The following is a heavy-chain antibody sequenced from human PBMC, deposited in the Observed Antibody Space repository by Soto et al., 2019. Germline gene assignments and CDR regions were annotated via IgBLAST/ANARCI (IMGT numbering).Heavy chain of an antibody. V-gene: IGHV3-66*01. CDR2: IYSGGST. Sequence: PEGSLRLSCAASGFTVSSNYMSWVRQAPGKGLEWVSVIYSGGSTYYADSVKGRFTISRDNSKNTLYLQMNSLRAEDTAVYYCARDPFTPIADDNYYYGMAVWGQGTTVPVSS. D-gene: IGHD6-13*01. J-gene: IGHJ6*01. CDR1: GFTVSSNY. CDR3: ARDPFTPIADDNYYYGMAV.